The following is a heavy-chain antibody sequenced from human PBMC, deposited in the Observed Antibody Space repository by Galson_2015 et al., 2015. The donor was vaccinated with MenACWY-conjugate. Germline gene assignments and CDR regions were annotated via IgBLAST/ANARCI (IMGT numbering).Heavy chain of an antibody. Sequence: SLRLSCAASGFTFSDYYMSWIRLAPGKGLEWISYMDSGGSWIHYADSVKGRFTISRDNAKNSLYLQMNSLRAEDTAVYYCARDHHSGNRGYIEILDSWGQGTLVTVSS. J-gene: IGHJ4*02. CDR1: GFTFSDYY. V-gene: IGHV3-11*01. CDR2: MDSGGSWI. CDR3: ARDHHSGNRGYIEILDS. D-gene: IGHD3-22*01.